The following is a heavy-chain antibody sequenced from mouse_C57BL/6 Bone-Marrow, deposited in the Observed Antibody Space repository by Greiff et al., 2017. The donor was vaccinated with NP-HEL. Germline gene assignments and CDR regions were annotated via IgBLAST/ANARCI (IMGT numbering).Heavy chain of an antibody. CDR3: ATTGYYHGDY. CDR1: GYTFTSYW. J-gene: IGHJ4*01. CDR2: IDPSDSYT. V-gene: IGHV1-59*01. D-gene: IGHD2-3*01. Sequence: QVQLQQPGAELVRPGTSVKLSCKASGYTFTSYWMHWVKQRPGQGLEWIGVIDPSDSYTNYNQKFKGKATLTVDTSSSTAYMQLSSLTSEDSAVYYCATTGYYHGDYWGQGTSVTVSS.